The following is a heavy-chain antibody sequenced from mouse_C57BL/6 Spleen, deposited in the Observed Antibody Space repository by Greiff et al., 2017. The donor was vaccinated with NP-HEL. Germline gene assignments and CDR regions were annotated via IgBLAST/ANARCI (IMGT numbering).Heavy chain of an antibody. Sequence: QVQLQQSDAELVKPGASVKISCKVSGYTFTDHTIHWMKQRPEQGLEWLGYIYPRDVSPTYTEKFKCKATLTADKSSSTAYMQLNSLTSEDSAVYFCARGEKDSSGAWFAYWGQGTLVTVSA. V-gene: IGHV1-78*01. CDR1: GYTFTDHT. J-gene: IGHJ3*01. D-gene: IGHD3-2*02. CDR2: IYPRDVSP. CDR3: ARGEKDSSGAWFAY.